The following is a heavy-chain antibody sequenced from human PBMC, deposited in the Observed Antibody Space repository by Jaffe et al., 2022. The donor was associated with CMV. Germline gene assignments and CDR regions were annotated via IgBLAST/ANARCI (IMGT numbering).Heavy chain of an antibody. V-gene: IGHV3-53*01. Sequence: EVQLVESGGGLIQPGGSLRLSCAASGFTVSSNYMSWVRQAPGKGLEWVSVIYSGGSTYYADSVKGRFTISRDNSKNTLYLQMNSLRAEDTAVYYCARGGDFWSGYPPPFDYWGQGTLVTVSS. CDR3: ARGGDFWSGYPPPFDY. CDR2: IYSGGST. D-gene: IGHD3-3*01. CDR1: GFTVSSNY. J-gene: IGHJ4*02.